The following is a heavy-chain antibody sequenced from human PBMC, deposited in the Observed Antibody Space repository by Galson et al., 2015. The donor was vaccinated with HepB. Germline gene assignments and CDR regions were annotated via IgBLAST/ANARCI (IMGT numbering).Heavy chain of an antibody. J-gene: IGHJ2*01. CDR2: IDPSDSYT. CDR1: GYSFTSYW. Sequence: QSGAEVKKPGESLKISCKGSGYSFTSYWISWVRQMPGKGLEWMGRIDPSDSYTNYSPPFQGHVTISADKSISTAYLQWSSLKASDTAMYYCARSRGVDWYFDLWGRGTLVTVSS. CDR3: ARSRGVDWYFDL. D-gene: IGHD3-10*01. V-gene: IGHV5-10-1*01.